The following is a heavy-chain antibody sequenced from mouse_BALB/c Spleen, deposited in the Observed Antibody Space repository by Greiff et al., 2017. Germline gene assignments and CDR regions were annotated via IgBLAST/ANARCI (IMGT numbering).Heavy chain of an antibody. CDR1: GFTFSSYT. J-gene: IGHJ3*01. CDR2: ISSGGSYT. CDR3: TRDESSWFAY. V-gene: IGHV5-6-4*01. Sequence: DVMLVESGGGLVKPGGSLKLSCAASGFTFSSYTMSWVRQTPEKRLEWVATISSGGSYTYYPDSVKGRFTISRDNAKNTLYLQMSSLKSEDTAMYYCTRDESSWFAYWGQGTLVTVSA.